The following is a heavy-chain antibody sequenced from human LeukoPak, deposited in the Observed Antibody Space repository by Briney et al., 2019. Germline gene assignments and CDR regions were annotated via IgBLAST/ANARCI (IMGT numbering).Heavy chain of an antibody. CDR1: GYTFTSYD. J-gene: IGHJ5*02. Sequence: ASVKVSCKASGYTFTSYDINWVRQATGQGLEWMGWINPNSGGTNYAQKFQGRVTMTRDTSISTAYMELSRLRSDDTAVYYCARGLRFLEWLPWGQGALVTVSS. CDR3: ARGLRFLEWLP. V-gene: IGHV1-2*02. CDR2: INPNSGGT. D-gene: IGHD3-3*01.